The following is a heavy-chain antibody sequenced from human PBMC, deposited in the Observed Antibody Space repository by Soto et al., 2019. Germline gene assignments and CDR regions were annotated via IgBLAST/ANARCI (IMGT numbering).Heavy chain of an antibody. J-gene: IGHJ3*02. D-gene: IGHD2-15*01. Sequence: QVQLVQSGAEVKKPGASVKVSCKASGYTFTSYGISWVRQAPGQGLEWMGWISAYNGNTNYAQKPQGRVTMTTDTSTSTAYMELRSLRSDDTAVYYCARARIGYCSGGSCYSGAFDIWGQGTMVTVSS. V-gene: IGHV1-18*01. CDR1: GYTFTSYG. CDR2: ISAYNGNT. CDR3: ARARIGYCSGGSCYSGAFDI.